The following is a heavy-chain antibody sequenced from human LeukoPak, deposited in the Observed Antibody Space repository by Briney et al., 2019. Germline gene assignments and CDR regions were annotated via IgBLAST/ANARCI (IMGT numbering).Heavy chain of an antibody. D-gene: IGHD1-7*01. Sequence: ASVKVSCRASGYTFTGYYMHWVRQAPGQGLEWVGWINPNSGGTNYAQKFQGRVTMTRDTSISTAYMELSRLRSDDTAVYYCARAWGTTRRYDYWGQGTLVTVSS. CDR1: GYTFTGYY. V-gene: IGHV1-2*02. CDR3: ARAWGTTRRYDY. CDR2: INPNSGGT. J-gene: IGHJ4*02.